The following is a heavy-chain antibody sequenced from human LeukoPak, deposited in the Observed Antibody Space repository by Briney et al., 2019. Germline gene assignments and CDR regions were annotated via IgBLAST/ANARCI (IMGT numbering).Heavy chain of an antibody. CDR3: AKDSRYRSSWYDLDY. CDR1: GFTFDDYA. V-gene: IGHV3-9*01. D-gene: IGHD6-13*01. J-gene: IGHJ4*02. CDR2: ISWNSGSI. Sequence: PGGSLRLSCSASGFTFDDYAMHWVRQAPGKGLEWVSGISWNSGSIGYADSVKGRFTISRDNAKNSLYLQMNRLRAEDTALYYCAKDSRYRSSWYDLDYWGQGTLVTVSS.